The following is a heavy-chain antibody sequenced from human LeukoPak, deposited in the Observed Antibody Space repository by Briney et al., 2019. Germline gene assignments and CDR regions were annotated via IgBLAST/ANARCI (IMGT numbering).Heavy chain of an antibody. CDR3: ALDASPF. CDR2: ISAYNGNT. CDR1: GYTFTSYG. Sequence: ASVKVSCKASGYTFTSYGISWVRQAPGQGLEWMGWISAYNGNTNYAQKFQGRVTITADKSTSTAYMELSSLRSEDTAVYYCALDASPFWGQGTLVTVSS. J-gene: IGHJ4*02. V-gene: IGHV1-18*01.